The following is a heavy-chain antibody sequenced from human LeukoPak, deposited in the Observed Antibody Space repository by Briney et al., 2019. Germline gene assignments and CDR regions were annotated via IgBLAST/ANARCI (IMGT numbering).Heavy chain of an antibody. Sequence: GASVKVSCKASGYTFTGYYMHWVRQAPGQGLEWMGWINPNSGGTNYAQKFQGRVTMTRDTSISTAYMELSRLRSDDTAVYYCARDPGDSSGYYYYYYMDVWGKGTTVTVSS. J-gene: IGHJ6*03. CDR3: ARDPGDSSGYYYYYYMDV. CDR2: INPNSGGT. CDR1: GYTFTGYY. D-gene: IGHD3-22*01. V-gene: IGHV1-2*02.